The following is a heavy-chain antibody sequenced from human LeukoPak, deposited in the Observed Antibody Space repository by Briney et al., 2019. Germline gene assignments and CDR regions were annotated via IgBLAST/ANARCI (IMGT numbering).Heavy chain of an antibody. CDR1: GYTLTELS. D-gene: IGHD5-12*01. Sequence: ASVKVSCKVSGYTLTELSMHWVRQAPGKGLEWMGGFDPEDGETIYAQKFQGRVTMTEDTSTDTAYMELSSLRSEDTAVYYCATYSGYDYWFDPWGQGTLVTVSS. J-gene: IGHJ5*02. CDR2: FDPEDGET. V-gene: IGHV1-24*01. CDR3: ATYSGYDYWFDP.